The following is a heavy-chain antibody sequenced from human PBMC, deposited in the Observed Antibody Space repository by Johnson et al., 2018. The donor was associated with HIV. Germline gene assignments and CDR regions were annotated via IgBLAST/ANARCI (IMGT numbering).Heavy chain of an antibody. D-gene: IGHD5-12*01. CDR1: GFTFSRYG. Sequence: VQLVESGGGLVQPGGSLRLSCAASGFTFSRYGMHWVRQAPGKGLEWVAFIRYDGSNQYYADSVKGRFTISRDNSKNTLYLQMNSLRAEDTAVYYCARDESGYDEGFDAFDIWGKGTMVTVSS. CDR2: IRYDGSNQ. J-gene: IGHJ3*02. V-gene: IGHV3-30*02. CDR3: ARDESGYDEGFDAFDI.